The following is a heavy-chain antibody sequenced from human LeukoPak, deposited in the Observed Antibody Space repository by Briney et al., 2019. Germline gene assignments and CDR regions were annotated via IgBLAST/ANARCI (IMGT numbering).Heavy chain of an antibody. CDR1: GFSFSDYG. D-gene: IGHD2-15*01. CDR3: AKDLYRSGGSCSDY. Sequence: GGSLRLSCAASGFSFSDYGMHWVRQAPGKGLEWVAVIWYDGSNTYYVDSVKGRFTISRDNSKSTLYLQMNSLRAEDTAVYYCAKDLYRSGGSCSDYWGQGTLVTVSS. CDR2: IWYDGSNT. J-gene: IGHJ4*02. V-gene: IGHV3-33*06.